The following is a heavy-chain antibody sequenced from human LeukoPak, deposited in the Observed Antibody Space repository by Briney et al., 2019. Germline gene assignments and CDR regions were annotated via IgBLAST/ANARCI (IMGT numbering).Heavy chain of an antibody. Sequence: GGSLRLSCAASGFTFSSYSMNWVRQAPGKGLEWVSSISSSSSYIYYADSVKGRFTISRDNAKNSLYLQMNSLRAEDTAVYYCARERGKVGATYVDYWGQGTLVTVSS. CDR3: ARERGKVGATYVDY. J-gene: IGHJ4*02. CDR2: ISSSSSYI. CDR1: GFTFSSYS. V-gene: IGHV3-21*01. D-gene: IGHD1-26*01.